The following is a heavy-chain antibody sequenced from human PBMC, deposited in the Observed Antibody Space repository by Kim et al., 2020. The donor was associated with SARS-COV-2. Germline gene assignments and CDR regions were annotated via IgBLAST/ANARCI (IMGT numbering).Heavy chain of an antibody. V-gene: IGHV3-23*01. D-gene: IGHD5-18*01. CDR1: GFTFSSYA. Sequence: GGSLRLSCAASGFTFSSYAMSWVRQAPGKGLEWVSAISGSGGSTYYADSVKGWFTISRDNSKNTLYLQMNSLRAEDTAVYYCAKGGFRYGYTQIDYWGQGTLVTVSS. J-gene: IGHJ4*02. CDR3: AKGGFRYGYTQIDY. CDR2: ISGSGGST.